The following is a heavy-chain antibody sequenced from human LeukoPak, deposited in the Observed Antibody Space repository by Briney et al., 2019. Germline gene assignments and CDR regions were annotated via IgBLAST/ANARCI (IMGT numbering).Heavy chain of an antibody. CDR2: IKEDGSEK. Sequence: PGGFLRLSCAASGFTFSSYWMSWVRQAPGRGLEWVANIKEDGSEKYYVDSVKGRFTISRDNSKNSLSLQMNSLRADDTAVYYCARWEPAFDWGQGTLVTVSS. J-gene: IGHJ4*02. CDR3: ARWEPAFD. CDR1: GFTFSSYW. D-gene: IGHD1-14*01. V-gene: IGHV3-7*01.